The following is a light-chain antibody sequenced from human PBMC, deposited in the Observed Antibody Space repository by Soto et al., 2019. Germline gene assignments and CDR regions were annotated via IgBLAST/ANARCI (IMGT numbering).Light chain of an antibody. CDR2: GVS. V-gene: IGKV3-20*01. CDR1: QSVSSSY. CDR3: QQYGISPMYT. Sequence: EIVLTQSPGTLSLSPGDRATLSCRASQSVSSSYLAWYQQKPGQAPRHLIHGVSTRATAIPDRFSGSGSGTDFTLSISRLEPEDSSVYYCQQYGISPMYTFGQGTKVEIK. J-gene: IGKJ2*01.